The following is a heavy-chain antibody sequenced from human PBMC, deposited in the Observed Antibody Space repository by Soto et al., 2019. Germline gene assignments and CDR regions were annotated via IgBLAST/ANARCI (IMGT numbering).Heavy chain of an antibody. CDR2: IHTDGTTT. CDR3: ARDWNYPASFFDY. Sequence: GGSLRLSCTASGFTFSTYWMHWIRQAPGKGLVWVSRIHTDGTTTNHADSVKGRFATSRDNAKNTLYLQMNSLRAEDTAVYYCARDWNYPASFFDYWGQGTLVTVSS. CDR1: GFTFSTYW. D-gene: IGHD1-7*01. J-gene: IGHJ4*02. V-gene: IGHV3-74*01.